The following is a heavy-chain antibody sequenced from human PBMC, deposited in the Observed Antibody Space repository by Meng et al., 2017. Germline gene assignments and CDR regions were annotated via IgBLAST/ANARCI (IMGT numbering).Heavy chain of an antibody. CDR3: ASSGYSYGYRFDY. J-gene: IGHJ4*02. V-gene: IGHV4-34*01. Sequence: QVQLQQWGAGLLKPSEPLSPTCAVYGGSFSGYYWSWIRQPPGKGLEWIGEINHSGSTNYNPSLKSRVTISVDTSKNQFSLKLSSVTAADTAVYYCASSGYSYGYRFDYWGQGTLVTVSS. D-gene: IGHD5-18*01. CDR2: INHSGST. CDR1: GGSFSGYY.